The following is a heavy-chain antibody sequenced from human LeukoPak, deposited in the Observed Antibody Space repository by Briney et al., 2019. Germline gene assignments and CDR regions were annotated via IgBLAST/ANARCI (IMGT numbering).Heavy chain of an antibody. Sequence: PGGSLRLSCAASGFSFSIYWMSWVRQAPGKGLEWVANIKQDGSEKYYVDSVKGRFTISRDNAKNSLYLQMNSLRAEDTAVYYCANGRRTFDYWDQGTLVTVSS. V-gene: IGHV3-7*01. CDR3: ANGRRTFDY. CDR2: IKQDGSEK. CDR1: GFSFSIYW. J-gene: IGHJ4*02.